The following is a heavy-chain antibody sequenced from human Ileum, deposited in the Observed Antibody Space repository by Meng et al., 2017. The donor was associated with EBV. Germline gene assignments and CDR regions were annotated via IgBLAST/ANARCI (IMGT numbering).Heavy chain of an antibody. Sequence: VQCEGSGPGLVNPSGTLSLTCTVSGDSISSDIWWSWVRQPPGKGLEWIGEVYHRGDTNYNPSLKSRVDISVDKSKNQFYLSLFSVTAADTAVYYCGRDQGRELINHWGQGTLVTVSS. CDR1: GDSISSDIW. V-gene: IGHV4-4*02. D-gene: IGHD1-7*01. CDR3: GRDQGRELINH. J-gene: IGHJ4*02. CDR2: VYHRGDT.